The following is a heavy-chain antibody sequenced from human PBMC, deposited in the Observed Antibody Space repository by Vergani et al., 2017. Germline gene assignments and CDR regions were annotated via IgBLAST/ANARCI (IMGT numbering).Heavy chain of an antibody. V-gene: IGHV1-2*02. J-gene: IGHJ6*02. Sequence: QVQLVQSGAEVKKPGASVKVSCKASGYTFTGYYMHWVRQAPGQGLEWMGWINPNSGGTNYAQKFQGRVTMTRDTSISTAYMGLSRLRSDDTAVYYCARDQGTFWSGYSDYYYGMDVWGQGTTVTVSS. CDR2: INPNSGGT. D-gene: IGHD3-3*01. CDR1: GYTFTGYY. CDR3: ARDQGTFWSGYSDYYYGMDV.